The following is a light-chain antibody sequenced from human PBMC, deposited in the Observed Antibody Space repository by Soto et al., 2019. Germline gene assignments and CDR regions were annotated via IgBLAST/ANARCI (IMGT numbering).Light chain of an antibody. V-gene: IGKV3-11*01. CDR3: QQRTDRTPLS. CDR2: AAT. Sequence: EIVLTQSPATLSLAPGDTATLSCRASQSVGRFLAWYQQKPGQAPRLLIYAATDRATGIPGRFTGAGYGTDFPLTISSLEPEDFAIYYCQQRTDRTPLSFGGGTRVEIK. J-gene: IGKJ4*01. CDR1: QSVGRF.